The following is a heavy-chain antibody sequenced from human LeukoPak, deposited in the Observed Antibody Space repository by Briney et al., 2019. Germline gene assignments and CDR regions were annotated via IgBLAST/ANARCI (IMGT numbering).Heavy chain of an antibody. D-gene: IGHD2-15*01. CDR1: GFTFGDYA. CDR2: VRSKAYGGTT. CDR3: ARDKGYCSGGSCYYYYYYYMDV. V-gene: IGHV3-49*03. Sequence: PGGSLRLSCTASGFTFGDYAMSWFRQAPGKGLEWVGFVRSKAYGGTTEYAASVKGRFTISRDDSKSIAYLQMNSLKTEDTAVYYCARDKGYCSGGSCYYYYYYYMDVWGKGTTVTVSS. J-gene: IGHJ6*03.